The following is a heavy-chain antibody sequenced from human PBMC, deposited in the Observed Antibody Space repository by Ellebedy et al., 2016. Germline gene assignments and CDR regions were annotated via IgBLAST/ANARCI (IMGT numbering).Heavy chain of an antibody. Sequence: ASVKVSCKASGGTFSSYAISWVRQAPGQGLEWMGRTIPILGIANYAQKFQGRVTITADKSTSTAYMELSSLRSEDTAVYYCARDPAEGDAFDIWGQGTMVTVSS. V-gene: IGHV1-69*04. J-gene: IGHJ3*02. CDR2: TIPILGIA. CDR3: ARDPAEGDAFDI. CDR1: GGTFSSYA.